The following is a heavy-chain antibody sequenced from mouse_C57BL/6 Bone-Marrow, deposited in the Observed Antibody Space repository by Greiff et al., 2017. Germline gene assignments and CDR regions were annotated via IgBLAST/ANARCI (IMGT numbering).Heavy chain of an antibody. J-gene: IGHJ4*01. V-gene: IGHV1-72*01. Sequence: QVQLQQPGAEFVKPGASVKLSCKASGDTFTSYWMHWVKQRPGRGLEWIGSFDPNSGVTKYNEQFKSKATLTVDKPSSPAYMQLSSLTSEKSAVYYCARSASNGSYYYAMDEWGQGTTVTGSS. D-gene: IGHD1-1*01. CDR1: GDTFTSYW. CDR3: ARSASNGSYYYAMDE. CDR2: FDPNSGVT.